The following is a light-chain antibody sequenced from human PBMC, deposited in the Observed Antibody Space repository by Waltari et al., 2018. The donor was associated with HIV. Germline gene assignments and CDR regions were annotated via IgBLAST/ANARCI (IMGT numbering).Light chain of an antibody. Sequence: QSALTQPASVSGSPGQSITISCTGTSSDVGVYNYVSWYQQPPGKAPKLMIYDVSNRPSGVSNRSPGSKSGNPPPLTIPGLQAEAEADYYCSPYTSSSFVVFGGGTKLTVL. CDR1: SSDVGVYNY. V-gene: IGLV2-14*03. J-gene: IGLJ2*01. CDR2: DVS. CDR3: SPYTSSSFVV.